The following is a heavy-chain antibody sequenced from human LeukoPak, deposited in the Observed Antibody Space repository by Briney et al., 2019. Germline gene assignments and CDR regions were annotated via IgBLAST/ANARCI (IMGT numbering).Heavy chain of an antibody. Sequence: GGSLRLSCAASGFSFSSYAMTWVRQAPGKGLEWVSTISGSGGSTSYADSVKGRSSISRDNSEKTVYLQMGSLRVEDTAVYYCVKDHCSGGSCHSFDFWGQGTLVIVSS. J-gene: IGHJ4*02. V-gene: IGHV3-23*01. CDR3: VKDHCSGGSCHSFDF. CDR2: ISGSGGST. D-gene: IGHD2-15*01. CDR1: GFSFSSYA.